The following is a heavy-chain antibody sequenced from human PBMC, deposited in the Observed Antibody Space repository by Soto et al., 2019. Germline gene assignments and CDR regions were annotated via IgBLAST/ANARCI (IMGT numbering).Heavy chain of an antibody. Sequence: QVQLVESGGGVVQPGRSLRLSCAASGFTFSSYGMHWVRQAPGKGLEWVAVIWYDGSNKYYADSVKGRFTISRDNSKNTLYLQMNNLRAEDTAVYYCARDGSRGGMDVWGQGTTVTVSS. V-gene: IGHV3-33*01. D-gene: IGHD6-13*01. CDR2: IWYDGSNK. J-gene: IGHJ6*02. CDR1: GFTFSSYG. CDR3: ARDGSRGGMDV.